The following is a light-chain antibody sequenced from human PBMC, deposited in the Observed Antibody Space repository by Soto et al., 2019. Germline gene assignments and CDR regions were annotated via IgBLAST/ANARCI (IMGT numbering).Light chain of an antibody. V-gene: IGLV2-14*01. CDR1: TTDIGDYNY. J-gene: IGLJ2*01. CDR2: EVT. Sequence: QSVLTQPASVSGSPGQSITISCTGTTTDIGDYNYVSWYQHRPGKAPQLIIYEVTHRPSGISNRFSGSKSGNTASLTISGLQPEDEADYSCSSYTSRGTHVLFGGGTQLTVL. CDR3: SSYTSRGTHVL.